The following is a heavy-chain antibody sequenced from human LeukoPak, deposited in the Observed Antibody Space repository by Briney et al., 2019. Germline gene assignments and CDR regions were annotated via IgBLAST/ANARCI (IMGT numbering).Heavy chain of an antibody. V-gene: IGHV4-59*01. J-gene: IGHJ5*02. CDR1: GGSISPYY. D-gene: IGHD3-10*01. CDR3: ARGPPGGQFDP. CDR2: IYYSGST. Sequence: PSETLSLTCTVSGGSISPYYWSWIRQTPGKGLEWIGYIYYSGSTNYNPSLKSRVTISVDASKSQFSLKLTSVTAADTAVYYCARGPPGGQFDPWGQGTLVTVSS.